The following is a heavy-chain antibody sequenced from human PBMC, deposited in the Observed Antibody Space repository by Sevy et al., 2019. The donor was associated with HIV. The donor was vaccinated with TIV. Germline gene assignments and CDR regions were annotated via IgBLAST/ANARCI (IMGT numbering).Heavy chain of an antibody. CDR3: AKEWWGDIVVVPAAGFFIPPYGMDV. J-gene: IGHJ6*02. CDR2: ISYDGSNK. D-gene: IGHD2-2*01. V-gene: IGHV3-30*18. Sequence: GGSLRLSCAASGFTFSSYGMHWVRQAPGKGLGWVAVISYDGSNKYYADSVKGRFTISRDNSKNTLYLQMNSLRAEDRAVYYCAKEWWGDIVVVPAAGFFIPPYGMDVWGQGTTVTVSS. CDR1: GFTFSSYG.